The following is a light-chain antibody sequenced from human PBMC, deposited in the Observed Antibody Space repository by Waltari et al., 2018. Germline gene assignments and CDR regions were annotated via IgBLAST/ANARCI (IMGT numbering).Light chain of an antibody. J-gene: IGKJ1*01. CDR1: QRVSRA. Sequence: EIVLTQSPGTLSLSPGERATLSCRASQRVSRALAWYQQKPGQAPRPLIYAASTRATGVPDRFSGSGSGTDFSLTISRLDPEDFAVYYCQHYVNLPVTFGQGTKVEI. CDR2: AAS. CDR3: QHYVNLPVT. V-gene: IGKV3-20*01.